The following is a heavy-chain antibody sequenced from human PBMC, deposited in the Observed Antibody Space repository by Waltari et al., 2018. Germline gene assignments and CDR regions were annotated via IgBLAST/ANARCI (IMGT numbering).Heavy chain of an antibody. CDR1: GFTISSYG. CDR3: ARRAGLGGYYYYYYMDV. D-gene: IGHD3-16*01. CDR2: IKQDGSEK. V-gene: IGHV3-7*01. Sequence: EVQLVEYGGGLVEPGGSLSLSCAASGFTISSYGMSWVCQAPGKGLEWVANIKQDGSEKYYVDSVKGRFTISRDNAKNSLYLQMNSLRAEDTAVYYCARRAGLGGYYYYYYMDVWGKGTTVTVSS. J-gene: IGHJ6*03.